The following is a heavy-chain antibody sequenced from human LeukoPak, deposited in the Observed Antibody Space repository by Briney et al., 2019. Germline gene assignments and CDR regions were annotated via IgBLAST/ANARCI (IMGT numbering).Heavy chain of an antibody. CDR3: ARDLSDPDYDYVWGSYEVSFDY. Sequence: GGSLRLSCAASGFIFSNYAMSWVRQAPGKGPEWVSAISGSGGSTYYADSVKGRFTISRDNSKNTLYLQMNSLRAEDTAVYYCARDLSDPDYDYVWGSYEVSFDYWGQGTLVTVSS. J-gene: IGHJ4*02. CDR2: ISGSGGST. CDR1: GFIFSNYA. V-gene: IGHV3-23*01. D-gene: IGHD3-16*01.